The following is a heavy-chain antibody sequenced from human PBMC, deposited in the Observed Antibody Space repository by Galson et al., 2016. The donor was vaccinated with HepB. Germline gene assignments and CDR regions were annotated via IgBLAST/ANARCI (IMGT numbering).Heavy chain of an antibody. CDR2: IWYDGSNE. J-gene: IGHJ2*01. V-gene: IGHV3-33*01. Sequence: SLRLSCAASGFTFSSYGMHWVRQASGKGLEWVAVIWYDGSNEHYADSVKGRFTISRDNSKNQFSLRLTSVTAADTALYYCARDQGGYFDLWGRGALVTVSS. CDR3: ARDQGGYFDL. CDR1: GFTFSSYG.